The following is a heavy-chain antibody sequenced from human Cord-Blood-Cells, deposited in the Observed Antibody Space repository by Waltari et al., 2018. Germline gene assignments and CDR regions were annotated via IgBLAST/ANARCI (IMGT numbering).Heavy chain of an antibody. J-gene: IGHJ6*02. D-gene: IGHD2-2*01. V-gene: IGHV4-38-2*02. Sequence: QVQLQESGPGLVKPSETLSLTCTVSGYSISSGYYWGGIRQPPGKGLEWIGSIYHSGSTYYNPSLKSRVTISVDTSKNQFSLKLSSVTAADTAVYYCARDEYCSSTSCYGVDYYYYYGMDVWGQGTTVTVSS. CDR1: GYSISSGYY. CDR3: ARDEYCSSTSCYGVDYYYYYGMDV. CDR2: IYHSGST.